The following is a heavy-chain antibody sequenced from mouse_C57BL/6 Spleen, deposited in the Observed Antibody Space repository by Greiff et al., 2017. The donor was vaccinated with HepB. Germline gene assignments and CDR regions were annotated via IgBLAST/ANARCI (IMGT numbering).Heavy chain of an antibody. CDR1: GYTFTSYW. Sequence: VQLQQPGAELVKPGASVKLSCKASGYTFTSYWMHWVKQRPGQGLEWIGMIHPNSGSTNYNEKFKSKATLTVDKSSSTAYMQLSSLTSEASAVYYCVYGSRDCFDYWGQGTTLTVSS. CDR2: IHPNSGST. V-gene: IGHV1-64*01. D-gene: IGHD1-1*01. J-gene: IGHJ2*01. CDR3: VYGSRDCFDY.